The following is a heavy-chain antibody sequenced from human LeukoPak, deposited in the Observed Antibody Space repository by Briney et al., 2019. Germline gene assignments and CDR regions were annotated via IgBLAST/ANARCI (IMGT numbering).Heavy chain of an antibody. CDR3: AKVPSGWGTWFDY. CDR1: GFTFSSYA. D-gene: IGHD6-19*01. CDR2: ISGSGGST. Sequence: LPGGSLRLSCAASGFTFSSYAMSWVRQAPGKGLEWVSAISGSGGSTYYADSVKGRFTISRDNSKNTLYLQMNSLRAEDTAVYYCAKVPSGWGTWFDYWGQGTLVTVSS. V-gene: IGHV3-23*01. J-gene: IGHJ4*02.